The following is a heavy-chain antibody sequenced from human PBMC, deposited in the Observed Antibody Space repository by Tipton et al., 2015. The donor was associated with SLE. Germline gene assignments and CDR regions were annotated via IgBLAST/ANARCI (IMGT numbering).Heavy chain of an antibody. Sequence: TLSLTCTVSGGSISSSSYYWGWIRQPPGKGLEWIGSIYYRGSTYYNPSLKSRVTISVDKSKNPFSLKLSSVTAAATAVYYCARVSVGWYFDDWGQGTLVTVTS. V-gene: IGHV4-39*07. CDR3: ARVSVGWYFDD. CDR1: GGSISSSSYY. J-gene: IGHJ4*02. CDR2: IYYRGST. D-gene: IGHD5/OR15-5a*01.